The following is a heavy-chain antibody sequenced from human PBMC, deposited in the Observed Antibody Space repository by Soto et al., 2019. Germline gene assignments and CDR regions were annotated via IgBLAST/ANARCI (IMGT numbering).Heavy chain of an antibody. CDR1: GGSISSSSYY. CDR3: ARPRGYSCYDS. J-gene: IGHJ4*02. D-gene: IGHD5-12*01. Sequence: QLQLQESGPGLVKPSETLSLTCTVSGGSISSSSYYWGWIRQPPGKGLEWIGSIYYRGSTYYNPTRKSRVTIAVDTSKNQFYLELSSVAAADAAVYDCARPRGYSCYDSWGQGTLVTVSS. CDR2: IYYRGST. V-gene: IGHV4-39*01.